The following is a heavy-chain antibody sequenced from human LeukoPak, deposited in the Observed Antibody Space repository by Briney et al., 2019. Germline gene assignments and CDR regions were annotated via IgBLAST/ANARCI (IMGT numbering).Heavy chain of an antibody. CDR2: ITGNARSK. V-gene: IGHV3-64*02. J-gene: IGHJ6*03. CDR1: GFTFSSYW. Sequence: GGSLRLSCAASGFTFSSYWMSWVRQAPGEGLEYVSAITGNARSKYHADSVRGRFAISRDNSKDTLYLQMGSLRPEDTAVYYCARGPSSSFYMDVWGKGPRSPSL. CDR3: ARGPSSSFYMDV.